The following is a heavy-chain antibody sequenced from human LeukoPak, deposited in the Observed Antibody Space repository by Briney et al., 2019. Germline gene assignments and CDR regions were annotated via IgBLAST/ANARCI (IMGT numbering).Heavy chain of an antibody. V-gene: IGHV3-23*01. CDR2: ISGSGGST. Sequence: PGGSLRLSCAASGFTFSSYAMSWVRQAPGKGLEWVSAISGSGGSTYYADSVKGRFTISRDNSENTLYLQMNSLRAEDTAVYYCAKVGRGYYDSSGYYTDWGQGTLVTVSS. CDR3: AKVGRGYYDSSGYYTD. CDR1: GFTFSSYA. J-gene: IGHJ4*02. D-gene: IGHD3-22*01.